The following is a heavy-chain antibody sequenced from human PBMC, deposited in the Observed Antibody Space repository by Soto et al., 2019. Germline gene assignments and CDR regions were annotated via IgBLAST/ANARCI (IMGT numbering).Heavy chain of an antibody. CDR2: ISGGIVST. D-gene: IGHD1-26*01. CDR3: AKGAARYFDY. CDR1: GFSFGTYA. J-gene: IGHJ4*02. V-gene: IGHV3-23*01. Sequence: GGSLRLSCVATGFSFGTYAMTWVRQLPGKGREWVSTISGGIVSTFYADSVKGRFTISRDISKKMLFLHMNGLRGEDTGKYYCAKGAARYFDYWGRGTLVTVSS.